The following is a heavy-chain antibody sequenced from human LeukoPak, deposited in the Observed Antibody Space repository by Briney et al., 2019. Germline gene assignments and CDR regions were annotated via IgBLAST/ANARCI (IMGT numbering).Heavy chain of an antibody. CDR1: GGSISSGSYY. D-gene: IGHD3-22*01. CDR2: IYTSGST. V-gene: IGHV4-61*02. Sequence: SETLSLTCAVSGGSISSGSYYWSWIRQPAGKGLEWIGRIYTSGSTNYNPSLKSRVTISVDTSKNQFSLKLSSVTAADTAVYYCARGGSRYDSSGYYEGDYWGQGTLVTVSS. J-gene: IGHJ4*02. CDR3: ARGGSRYDSSGYYEGDY.